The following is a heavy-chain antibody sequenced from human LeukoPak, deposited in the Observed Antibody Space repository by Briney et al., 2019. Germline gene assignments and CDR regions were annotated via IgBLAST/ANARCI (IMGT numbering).Heavy chain of an antibody. CDR2: INWNGGST. V-gene: IGHV3-20*04. Sequence: GGSLRLSCAASGFTFDDYGMSWVRQAPGKGLEWVSGINWNGGSTGYADSVKGRFTISRDNAKNSLYLQMNSLRAEDTAVYYCARDQYYDFWSGYYTIFDYWGQGTLVTVSS. D-gene: IGHD3-3*01. J-gene: IGHJ4*02. CDR3: ARDQYYDFWSGYYTIFDY. CDR1: GFTFDDYG.